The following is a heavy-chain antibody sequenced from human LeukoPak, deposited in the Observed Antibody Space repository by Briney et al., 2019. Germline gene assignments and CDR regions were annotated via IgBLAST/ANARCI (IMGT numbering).Heavy chain of an antibody. CDR3: ARDKGDFGLDLRWFDP. Sequence: PGGSLRLSCSASGFTFSSYWMSWVRQAPGKGLEWVANIKQDGSEKYYVDSVKGRFTIPRDNAKNSLYLQMNSLRAEDTAVYYCARDKGDFGLDLRWFDPWGQGTLVTVSS. D-gene: IGHD3-10*01. J-gene: IGHJ5*02. CDR2: IKQDGSEK. CDR1: GFTFSSYW. V-gene: IGHV3-7*05.